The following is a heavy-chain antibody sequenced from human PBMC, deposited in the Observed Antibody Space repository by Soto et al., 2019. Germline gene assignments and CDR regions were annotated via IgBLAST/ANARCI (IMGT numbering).Heavy chain of an antibody. CDR1: RFTFSNFA. CDR3: AKVMYTWNDVAAFDS. Sequence: AHLSESGGGLQQPGGSLKLSCEASRFTFSNFAMSWVRKAPGKGLEWISTIGVTAGSTYYTDSVRGRFTISRDNSKNTLNLEMNSLRAEDTALYYCAKVMYTWNDVAAFDSWGQGTLVAVSS. CDR2: IGVTAGST. D-gene: IGHD1-1*01. V-gene: IGHV3-23*01. J-gene: IGHJ4*02.